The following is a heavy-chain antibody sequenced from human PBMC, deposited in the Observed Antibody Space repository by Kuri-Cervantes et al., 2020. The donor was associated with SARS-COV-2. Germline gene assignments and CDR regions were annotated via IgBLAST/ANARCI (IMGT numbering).Heavy chain of an antibody. CDR2: IDWDDDN. D-gene: IGHD3-16*02. Sequence: SGPTLVKPTQTRTLTCTFYGFSLSTSGTCVSWIRQPPGTALEWLAPIDWDDDNYFSTSQKTRPTIPKDNSKNPVVLNMTNMDPVDTATYYCARATYDYDWGSYRDGDYWGQGTLVTVSS. CDR3: ARATYDYDWGSYRDGDY. V-gene: IGHV2-70*01. CDR1: GFSLSTSGTC. J-gene: IGHJ4*02.